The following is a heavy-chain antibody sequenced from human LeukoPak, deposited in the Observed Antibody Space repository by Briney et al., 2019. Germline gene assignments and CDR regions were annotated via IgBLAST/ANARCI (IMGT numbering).Heavy chain of an antibody. CDR1: GFTVSINY. J-gene: IGHJ3*02. D-gene: IGHD5-24*01. CDR3: AKDDQRWLRAGAFDI. CDR2: IYSGGST. Sequence: PGGSLRLSCAASGFTVSINYMSWVRQAPGKGLEWVSVIYSGGSTYYADSVKGRFTISRDNSKNTLYLQMNSLRAEDTAVYYCAKDDQRWLRAGAFDIWGQGTMVTVSS. V-gene: IGHV3-53*01.